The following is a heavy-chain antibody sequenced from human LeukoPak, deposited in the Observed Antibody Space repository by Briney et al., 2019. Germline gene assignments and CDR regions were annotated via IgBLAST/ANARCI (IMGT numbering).Heavy chain of an antibody. D-gene: IGHD1-26*01. CDR2: IYYSGST. J-gene: IGHJ4*02. CDR3: ARTERGSYFPLSYFDY. Sequence: PSETLSLTCTVSGGSISSSSYYWGWIRQPPGKGLEWIGSIYYSGSTYYNPSLKSRVTISVDTSKNQFSLKLSSVTAADTAVYYCARTERGSYFPLSYFDYWGQGTLVTVSS. V-gene: IGHV4-39*01. CDR1: GGSISSSSYY.